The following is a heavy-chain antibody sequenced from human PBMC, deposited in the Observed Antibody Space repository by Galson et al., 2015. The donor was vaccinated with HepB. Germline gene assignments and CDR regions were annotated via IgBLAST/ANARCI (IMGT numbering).Heavy chain of an antibody. J-gene: IGHJ5*02. CDR1: GGSISSSSYY. V-gene: IGHV4-39*01. Sequence: SETLSLTCTVSGGSISSSSYYWGWIRQPPGKGLEWIGSIYYSGSTYYNPSLKSRVTISVDTSKNQFSLKLSSVTAADTAVYYCARHDIAAPCWFDPWGQGTLVTVSS. CDR2: IYYSGST. CDR3: ARHDIAAPCWFDP. D-gene: IGHD6-13*01.